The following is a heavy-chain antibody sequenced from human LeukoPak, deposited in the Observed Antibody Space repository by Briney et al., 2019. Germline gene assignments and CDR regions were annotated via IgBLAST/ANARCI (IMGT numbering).Heavy chain of an antibody. D-gene: IGHD4-17*01. Sequence: PSETLSLTCTVSGDSISTSNSYWGWIRQPPGKGLEWIGYIYYSGSTNYNPSLKSRVTISVDTSKNQFSLKLSSVTAADTAMYYCARVATTVTTGSGFRYYYYMDVWGKGTTVTISS. CDR1: GDSISTSNSY. V-gene: IGHV4-61*05. CDR2: IYYSGST. J-gene: IGHJ6*03. CDR3: ARVATTVTTGSGFRYYYYMDV.